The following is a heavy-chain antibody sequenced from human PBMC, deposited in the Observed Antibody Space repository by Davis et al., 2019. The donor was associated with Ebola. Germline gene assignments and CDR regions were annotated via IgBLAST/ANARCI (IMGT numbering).Heavy chain of an antibody. V-gene: IGHV1-2*04. CDR1: GYTFTGYY. Sequence: AASVKVSCKASGYTFTGYYMHWVRQAPGQGLEWMGWINPNSGGTNYAQKFQGWVTMTRDTSISTAYMELSRLRSDDTAVYYCAIGYCSGGSSCGMDVWGQGTTVTVSS. J-gene: IGHJ6*02. CDR3: AIGYCSGGSSCGMDV. D-gene: IGHD2-15*01. CDR2: INPNSGGT.